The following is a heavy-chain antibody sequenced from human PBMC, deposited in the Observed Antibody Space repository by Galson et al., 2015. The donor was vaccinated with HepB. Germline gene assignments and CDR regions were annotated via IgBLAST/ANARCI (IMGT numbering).Heavy chain of an antibody. Sequence: SVKVSCKASGGTFSSYAISWVRQAPGQGLEWMGGIIPIFGAANYAQKFQGRVTITADESTSTAYMELSSLRSEDTAVYYCARARDYCSSTSCYNIDYYYYMDVWGKGTTVTVSS. J-gene: IGHJ6*03. CDR3: ARARDYCSSTSCYNIDYYYYMDV. V-gene: IGHV1-69*13. CDR1: GGTFSSYA. D-gene: IGHD2-2*01. CDR2: IIPIFGAA.